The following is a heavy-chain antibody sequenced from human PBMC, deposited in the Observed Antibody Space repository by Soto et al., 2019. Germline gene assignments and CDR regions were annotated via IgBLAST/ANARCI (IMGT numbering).Heavy chain of an antibody. CDR2: IYHSGST. D-gene: IGHD6-6*01. CDR1: GGSISSGGYS. CDR3: ARYEYSSSPSRSDAFDI. J-gene: IGHJ3*02. V-gene: IGHV4-30-2*01. Sequence: SETLSLTCAVSGGSISSGGYSWSWIRQPPGKGLEWIGYIYHSGSTYYNPSLKSRVTISVDRSKNQFSLKLSSVTAADTAVYYCARYEYSSSPSRSDAFDIWGQGTMVTV.